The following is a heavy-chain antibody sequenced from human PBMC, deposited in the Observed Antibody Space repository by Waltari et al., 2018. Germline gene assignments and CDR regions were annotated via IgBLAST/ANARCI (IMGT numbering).Heavy chain of an antibody. CDR1: GGSIRSYY. D-gene: IGHD6-13*01. V-gene: IGHV4-59*01. Sequence: QVQLQESGPGLVKPSETLSLTCTVSGGSIRSYYWSWIRQPPGKGLEWIGYIDSSGSTNYNPSLKSRVTISVDTSKNQFSLKMSSVTAADTAVYYCARTFYSSSWYGFLCDDWGQGTLVTVSS. CDR3: ARTFYSSSWYGFLCDD. J-gene: IGHJ4*02. CDR2: IDSSGST.